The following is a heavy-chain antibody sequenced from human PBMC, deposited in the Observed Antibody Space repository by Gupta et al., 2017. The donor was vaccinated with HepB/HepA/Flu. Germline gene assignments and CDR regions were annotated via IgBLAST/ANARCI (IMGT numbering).Heavy chain of an antibody. Sequence: QVQLVESGGGVVQPGRSLRLSWAASGFTVSSYGMHWVRQAPGKVLEWVAFIWYDGSNNYYADSVKGRFTISRDNSKNTLYLQMNSLRAEDTAVYYCARGHYYDSSGGFDYWGQGTLVTVSS. CDR3: ARGHYYDSSGGFDY. CDR2: IWYDGSNN. D-gene: IGHD3-22*01. V-gene: IGHV3-33*01. J-gene: IGHJ4*02. CDR1: GFTVSSYG.